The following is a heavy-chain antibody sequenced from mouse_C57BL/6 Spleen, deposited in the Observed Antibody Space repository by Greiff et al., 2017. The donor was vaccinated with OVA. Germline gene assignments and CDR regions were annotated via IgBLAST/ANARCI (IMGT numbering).Heavy chain of an antibody. J-gene: IGHJ2*01. CDR1: GFTFSSYA. CDR3: ARDYYGSHYFDY. Sequence: DVQLVESGGGLVKPGGSLKLSCAASGFTFSSYAMSWVRQTPEKRLEWVATISDGGSYTYYPDNVKGRFTISRDNAKNNLYLQMSHLKSEDTAMYYCARDYYGSHYFDYWGQGTTLTVSS. V-gene: IGHV5-4*01. CDR2: ISDGGSYT. D-gene: IGHD1-1*01.